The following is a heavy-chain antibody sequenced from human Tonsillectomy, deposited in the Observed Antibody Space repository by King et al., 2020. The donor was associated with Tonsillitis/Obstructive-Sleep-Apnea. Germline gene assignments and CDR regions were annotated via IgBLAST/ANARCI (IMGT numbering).Heavy chain of an antibody. J-gene: IGHJ5*02. CDR1: GYTFTSYG. V-gene: IGHV1-18*01. D-gene: IGHD2-15*01. CDR2: ISAYIGET. Sequence: VQLVQSGAEVKKPGASVKVSCKASGYTFTSYGITWVRQAPGLGLEWMGWISAYIGETKYGQKFQGRVAMTTDTSTSTAYMELRSLRSDDTAVYYCARDYCSGGRCYSEWFDPWGQGTRVTVSS. CDR3: ARDYCSGGRCYSEWFDP.